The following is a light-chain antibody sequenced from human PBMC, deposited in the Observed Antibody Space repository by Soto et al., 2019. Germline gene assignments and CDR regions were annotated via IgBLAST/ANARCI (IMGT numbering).Light chain of an antibody. Sequence: ELVLTQSPATLSLSPGERATLSCGASQSVNSTYLAWYQQKPCLAPRLLIYDASSRATGIPDRFSGSVSVTGFTLAISRLEPDDFAVYYCQQYGSSPYTFGQGTKLEIK. CDR1: QSVNSTY. J-gene: IGKJ2*01. CDR3: QQYGSSPYT. CDR2: DAS. V-gene: IGKV3D-20*01.